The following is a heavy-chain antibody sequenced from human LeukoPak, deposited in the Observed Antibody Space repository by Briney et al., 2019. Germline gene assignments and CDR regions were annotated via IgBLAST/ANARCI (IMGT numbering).Heavy chain of an antibody. CDR2: ISSSSSYI. Sequence: GGSLRLSCAASGFTFSSYSMNWVRQAPGKGLEWVSSISSSSSYIYYADSVKGRFTISRDNAKNSLYLQMNSLRAEDTAVYYCARARGSGNPREFDYWGQGTLVTVSS. CDR3: ARARGSGNPREFDY. J-gene: IGHJ4*02. D-gene: IGHD2-15*01. CDR1: GFTFSSYS. V-gene: IGHV3-21*04.